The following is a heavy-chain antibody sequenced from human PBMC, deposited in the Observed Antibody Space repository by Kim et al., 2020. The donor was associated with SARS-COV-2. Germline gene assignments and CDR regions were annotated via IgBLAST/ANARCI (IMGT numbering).Heavy chain of an antibody. Sequence: GGSLRLSCAASGFTFSSYSMNWVRQAPGKGLEWVSSISSSSSYIYYADSVKGRFTISRDNAKNSLYLQMNSLRAEDTAVYYCARQYSSGWYLDAFDIWGQGTMVTVSS. J-gene: IGHJ3*02. CDR1: GFTFSSYS. D-gene: IGHD6-19*01. CDR2: ISSSSSYI. V-gene: IGHV3-21*01. CDR3: ARQYSSGWYLDAFDI.